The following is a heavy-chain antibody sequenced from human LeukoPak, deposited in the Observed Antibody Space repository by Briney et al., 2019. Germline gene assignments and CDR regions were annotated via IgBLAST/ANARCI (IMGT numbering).Heavy chain of an antibody. D-gene: IGHD3-22*01. Sequence: SETLSLTCTVSGGSLSSYYWSWIRQPPGKGLEWIGYIYYSGSTNYNPSLKSRVTISVDTSKNQFSLKLSSVTAADTAVYYCARGGGAYYDNSGYYRGGSEFDYWGQGTLVTVSS. V-gene: IGHV4-59*01. CDR1: GGSLSSYY. J-gene: IGHJ4*02. CDR2: IYYSGST. CDR3: ARGGGAYYDNSGYYRGGSEFDY.